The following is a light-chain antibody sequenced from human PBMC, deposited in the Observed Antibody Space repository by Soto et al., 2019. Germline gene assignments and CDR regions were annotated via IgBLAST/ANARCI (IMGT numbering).Light chain of an antibody. Sequence: QSALTQPASVSGSPGQSITISCTGTSSDVGAYNYVSWYQQHPGKAPKLMIFEVSDRPSGVSNRFSGSKSGNTASLTISGLQAEAEGDYYCSSYTSSNTPVFRGGTKVTVL. CDR2: EVS. J-gene: IGLJ2*01. CDR1: SSDVGAYNY. CDR3: SSYTSSNTPV. V-gene: IGLV2-14*01.